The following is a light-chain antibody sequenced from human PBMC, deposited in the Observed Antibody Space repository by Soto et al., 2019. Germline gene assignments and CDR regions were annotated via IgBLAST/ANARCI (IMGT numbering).Light chain of an antibody. CDR2: GAS. V-gene: IGKV3-20*01. Sequence: EIVLTQSPGTLSLSPGERATLSCRASQSVSSSYLAWYQQKPGQAPRLLIYGASNRATGIPDRFSASGSGTDLTLTIRRLEPEDFAVYYCQQYGSSPPYTFGQGTKLENK. CDR1: QSVSSSY. J-gene: IGKJ2*01. CDR3: QQYGSSPPYT.